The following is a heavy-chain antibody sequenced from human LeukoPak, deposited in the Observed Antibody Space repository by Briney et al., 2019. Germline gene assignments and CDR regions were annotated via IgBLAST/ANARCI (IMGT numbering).Heavy chain of an antibody. J-gene: IGHJ4*02. D-gene: IGHD6-19*01. Sequence: GGSLRLSCAASGFTFSSYAMSWVRQAPGKGLEWVSGISGGGGSTYYADSVRGRFTISRDNSKNTLYLQMNSLRAEDTAVYYCAKQLPAAGTFDYWGQGTLVTVSS. V-gene: IGHV3-23*01. CDR3: AKQLPAAGTFDY. CDR2: ISGGGGST. CDR1: GFTFSSYA.